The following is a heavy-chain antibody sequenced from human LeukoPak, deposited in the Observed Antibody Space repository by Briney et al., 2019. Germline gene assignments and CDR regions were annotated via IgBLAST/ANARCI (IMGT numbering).Heavy chain of an antibody. V-gene: IGHV7-4-1*02. CDR3: ARDFREYSYGPRRSNWFDP. J-gene: IGHJ5*02. CDR2: INTNTGNP. Sequence: ASVKVSCTASGYTFTSYAMNWVRQAPGQGLEWTGWINTNTGNPTYAQGFTGRFVFSLDTSVSTAYLQISSLKAEDTAVYYCARDFREYSYGPRRSNWFDPWGQGTLVTVSS. D-gene: IGHD5-18*01. CDR1: GYTFTSYA.